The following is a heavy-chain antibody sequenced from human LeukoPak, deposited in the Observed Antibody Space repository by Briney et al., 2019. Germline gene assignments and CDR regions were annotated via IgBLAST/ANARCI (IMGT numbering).Heavy chain of an antibody. CDR1: GFTFDDYG. J-gene: IGHJ4*02. CDR2: INWNGGST. CDR3: ARGEYYYDSSGYYYGY. D-gene: IGHD3-22*01. V-gene: IGHV3-20*01. Sequence: GGSLRLSCAASGFTFDDYGMSWVRQAPGKGLEWVSGINWNGGSTAYADSVKGRFTISRDNAKNSLYLQMNSLRAEDTALYHCARGEYYYDSSGYYYGYWGQGTLVTVSS.